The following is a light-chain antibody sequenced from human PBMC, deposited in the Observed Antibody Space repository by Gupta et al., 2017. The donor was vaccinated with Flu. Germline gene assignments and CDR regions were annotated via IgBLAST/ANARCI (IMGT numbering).Light chain of an antibody. J-gene: IGKJ4*01. Sequence: DIQMTQSPSSVSASVGDRVTITCRASQGIYSWLAWYQQKPGKAPKLLIFAASSLQRGVPSRFSGSGSRTDFSLTISSLQPEDYATYYCQQANNGPRVTFGGGTKVEI. CDR3: QQANNGPRVT. V-gene: IGKV1-12*01. CDR1: QGIYSW. CDR2: AAS.